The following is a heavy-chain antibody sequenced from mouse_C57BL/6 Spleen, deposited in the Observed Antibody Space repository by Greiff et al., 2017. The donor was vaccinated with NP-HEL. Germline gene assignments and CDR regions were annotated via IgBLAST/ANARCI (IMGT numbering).Heavy chain of an antibody. V-gene: IGHV1-72*01. Sequence: QVQLKEPGAELVKPGASVKLSCKASGYTFTSYWMHWVKQRPGRGLEWIGRIDPNCGGTKYNEKFKSKATLTVDKPSSTAYMQLSSLTSEDSAVYYCASPPYYGSSYYAMDYWGQGTSVTVSS. CDR3: ASPPYYGSSYYAMDY. D-gene: IGHD1-1*01. CDR1: GYTFTSYW. CDR2: IDPNCGGT. J-gene: IGHJ4*01.